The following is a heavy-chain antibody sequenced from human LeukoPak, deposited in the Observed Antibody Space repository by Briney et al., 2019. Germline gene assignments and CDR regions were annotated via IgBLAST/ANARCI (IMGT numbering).Heavy chain of an antibody. J-gene: IGHJ6*02. CDR1: GFTFSNYG. D-gene: IGHD3-3*01. V-gene: IGHV4-34*01. CDR3: ARTRITIFGVVHYYYGMDV. Sequence: GSLRLSCAASGFTFSNYGMNWVRQAPGKGLEWIGEINHSGSTNYNPSLKSRVTISVDTSKNQFSLKLSSVTAADTAVYYCARTRITIFGVVHYYYGMDVWGQGTTVTVSS. CDR2: INHSGST.